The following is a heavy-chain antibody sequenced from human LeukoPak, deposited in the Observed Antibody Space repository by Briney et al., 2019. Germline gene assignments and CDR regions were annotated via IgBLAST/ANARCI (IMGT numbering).Heavy chain of an antibody. V-gene: IGHV4-59*01. D-gene: IGHD3-22*01. Sequence: SETLSLTCTVSGGSISSYYWSWIRQPPGKGLEWIGYIYYSGSTNYNPSLKSRVTLSVDTSKNQFSLKLSSVTAADTAVYYCARGPRYYDSSGYYSYYFDYWGQGTLVTVSS. J-gene: IGHJ4*02. CDR1: GGSISSYY. CDR3: ARGPRYYDSSGYYSYYFDY. CDR2: IYYSGST.